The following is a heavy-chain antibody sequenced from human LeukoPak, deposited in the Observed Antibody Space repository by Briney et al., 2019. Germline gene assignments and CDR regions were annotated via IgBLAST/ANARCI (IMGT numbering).Heavy chain of an antibody. CDR1: GLTFSTYE. V-gene: IGHV3-48*03. Sequence: GGSLRLSCVASGLTFSTYEMNWIRQAPGRGLESLSYIGRGGSSIYYGDSVKGRFTISRDNAKNSLYLQMDSLRAEDTAIYYCAISRDWSTGIYFDHWGQGTLVTVSS. D-gene: IGHD3-9*01. CDR3: AISRDWSTGIYFDH. CDR2: IGRGGSSI. J-gene: IGHJ4*02.